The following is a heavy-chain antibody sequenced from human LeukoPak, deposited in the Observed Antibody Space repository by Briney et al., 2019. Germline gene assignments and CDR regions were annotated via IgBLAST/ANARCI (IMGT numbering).Heavy chain of an antibody. CDR3: AKAVAASWYYFDY. Sequence: GGSLRLSCAASGFTFSIYAMSWVRQAPGKGLEWVSAISGSGGSTYYADSVKGRFTISRDNSKNTLYLQMNTLRTEDTAVYYCAKAVAASWYYFDYWGQGTLVTVSS. D-gene: IGHD2-15*01. CDR2: ISGSGGST. J-gene: IGHJ4*02. V-gene: IGHV3-23*01. CDR1: GFTFSIYA.